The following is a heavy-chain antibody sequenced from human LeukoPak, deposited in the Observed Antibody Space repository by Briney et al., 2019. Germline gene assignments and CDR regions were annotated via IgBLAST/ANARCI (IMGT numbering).Heavy chain of an antibody. D-gene: IGHD2-21*02. CDR2: INPSGGST. CDR3: ARVLDCGGDCYPKSSTAEDAFDI. J-gene: IGHJ3*02. V-gene: IGHV1-46*01. Sequence: ASVKVSCKASGYTFTSYYMHWVRQAPGQGLEWMGIINPSGGSTSYAQKFQGRVTMTRDMSMSTVYMELSSLRSEDTAVYCCARVLDCGGDCYPKSSTAEDAFDIWGQGTMVTVSS. CDR1: GYTFTSYY.